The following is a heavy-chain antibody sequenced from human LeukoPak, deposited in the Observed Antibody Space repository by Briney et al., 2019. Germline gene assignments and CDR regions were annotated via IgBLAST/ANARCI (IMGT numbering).Heavy chain of an antibody. CDR1: GGTFSSYA. J-gene: IGHJ1*01. D-gene: IGHD3-10*01. V-gene: IGHV1-69*05. CDR2: IIPIFGTA. Sequence: SVKVSCKASGGTFSSYAISWVRQAPGQGLEWMGRIIPIFGTANYAQKFQGRVTITTDESTSTAYMELSSLRSGDTAVYYCARQFYGSGSFSEYFQHWGQGTLVTVSS. CDR3: ARQFYGSGSFSEYFQH.